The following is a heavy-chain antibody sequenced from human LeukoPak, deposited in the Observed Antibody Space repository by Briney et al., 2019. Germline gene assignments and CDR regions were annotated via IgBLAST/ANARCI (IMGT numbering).Heavy chain of an antibody. CDR1: GGSFSGYY. D-gene: IGHD4-17*01. J-gene: IGHJ6*02. CDR3: ARVLTTVTTNYYYYYGMDV. V-gene: IGHV4-34*01. Sequence: PSETLSLTCAVYGGSFSGYYWRWIRQPPGKGLEWIGEINHSGSTNYNPSLKSRVTISVDTSKNQFSLKLSSVTAADTAVYYCARVLTTVTTNYYYYYGMDVWGQGTTVTVSS. CDR2: INHSGST.